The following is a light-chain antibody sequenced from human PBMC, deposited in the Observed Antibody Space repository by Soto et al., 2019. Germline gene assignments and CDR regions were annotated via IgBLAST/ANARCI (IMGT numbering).Light chain of an antibody. V-gene: IGLV2-11*01. Sequence: QSALTQPRSVSGSPGQSVTISCTGTTNYVSWYQQHPGKAPKLMIYDVNKRPSGVPDRFSGSKSGNTASLTISVLQAEDEADYYCCSFAGSYTSYVFGTGTKVTVL. CDR3: CSFAGSYTSYV. J-gene: IGLJ1*01. CDR1: TNY. CDR2: DVN.